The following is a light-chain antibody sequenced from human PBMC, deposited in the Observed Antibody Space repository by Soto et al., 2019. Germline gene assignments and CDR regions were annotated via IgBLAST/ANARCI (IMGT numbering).Light chain of an antibody. CDR2: DVS. Sequence: QSVLTQPASVSGSPGQSITISCTGTSSDVGGYNYVSWYQQHPGKAPKLMICDVSNRPSGVSNRFSGSKSGNTASLTISGLQAGDEADYYCSSYTSSSALEVFGTGTQLTVL. CDR3: SSYTSSSALEV. V-gene: IGLV2-14*01. CDR1: SSDVGGYNY. J-gene: IGLJ1*01.